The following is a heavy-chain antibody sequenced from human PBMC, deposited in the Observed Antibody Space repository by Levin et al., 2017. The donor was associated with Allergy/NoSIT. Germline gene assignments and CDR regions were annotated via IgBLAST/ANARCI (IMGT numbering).Heavy chain of an antibody. Sequence: SGGSLRLSCAASGFTFSSYAMSWVRQAPGKGLEWVSGVGGSGGGTYYADSVKGRFTISRDNSKNTLYLQLNSLRADDTAIYYCAKDRSGGYYDFWSGSGVADYWGQGTLVTVSS. V-gene: IGHV3-23*01. D-gene: IGHD3-3*01. J-gene: IGHJ4*02. CDR2: VGGSGGGT. CDR3: AKDRSGGYYDFWSGSGVADY. CDR1: GFTFSSYA.